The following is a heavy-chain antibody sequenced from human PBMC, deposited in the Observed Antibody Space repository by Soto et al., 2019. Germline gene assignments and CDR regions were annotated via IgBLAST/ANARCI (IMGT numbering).Heavy chain of an antibody. J-gene: IGHJ4*02. CDR1: GFTFSSYA. D-gene: IGHD1-26*01. V-gene: IGHV3-30*04. Sequence: QVQLVESGGGVVQPGRSLRLSCTASGFTFSSYAMHYVRQAPGKGLEWVALISYDGRNKYYADSVKGRFSISRDNSKNTLYLQMNSLTTEDTAVYYCARDRAPVAATSLPAYWGQGTLVTVSS. CDR3: ARDRAPVAATSLPAY. CDR2: ISYDGRNK.